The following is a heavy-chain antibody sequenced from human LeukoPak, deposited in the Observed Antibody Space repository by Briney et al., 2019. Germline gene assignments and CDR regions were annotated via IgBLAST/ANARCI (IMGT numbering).Heavy chain of an antibody. D-gene: IGHD3-22*01. Sequence: ASVKVSCKASGYTFTSYGISWVRQAPGQGLEWMGCISAYNGNTNYAQKLQGRVTMTTDTSTSTAYMELRSLRSDDTAVYYCARDPHYYDSSGYYIRFDYWGQGTLVTVSS. J-gene: IGHJ4*02. CDR1: GYTFTSYG. V-gene: IGHV1-18*01. CDR3: ARDPHYYDSSGYYIRFDY. CDR2: ISAYNGNT.